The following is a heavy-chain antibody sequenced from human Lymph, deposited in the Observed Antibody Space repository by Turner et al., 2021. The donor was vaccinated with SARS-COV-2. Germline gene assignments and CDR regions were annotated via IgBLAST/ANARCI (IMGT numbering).Heavy chain of an antibody. CDR2: ISYDGSNK. D-gene: IGHD6-19*01. CDR1: GFTFSSYA. CDR3: ARDFVAVTGPFDY. Sequence: QVQLVESGGGVVQPGRSLILSCAASGFTFSSYAMHGVRQAPGKGLEWVAVISYDGSNKYYADSVKGRFTISRDNSKNTLYLQMNSLRAEHTAVYYCARDFVAVTGPFDYWGQGTLVTVSS. V-gene: IGHV3-30-3*01. J-gene: IGHJ4*02.